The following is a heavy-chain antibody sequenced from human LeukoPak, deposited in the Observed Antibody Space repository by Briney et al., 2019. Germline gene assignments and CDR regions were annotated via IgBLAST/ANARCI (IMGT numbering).Heavy chain of an antibody. Sequence: ASVKVSCKASGGTFSSYAISWVRQAPGQGLEWMGGIIPIFGTANYAQKFQGRVTITADKSTSTAYMELSSLRSEDTAVYYCARDALGNGGATLRADYWGQGTLVTVSS. V-gene: IGHV1-69*06. CDR2: IIPIFGTA. D-gene: IGHD1-26*01. J-gene: IGHJ4*02. CDR3: ARDALGNGGATLRADY. CDR1: GGTFSSYA.